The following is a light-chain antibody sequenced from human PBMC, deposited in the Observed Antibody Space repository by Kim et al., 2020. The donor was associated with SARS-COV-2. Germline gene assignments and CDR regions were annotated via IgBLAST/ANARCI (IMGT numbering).Light chain of an antibody. J-gene: IGKJ1*01. CDR1: QSISSY. CDR2: AAS. V-gene: IGKV1-39*01. CDR3: QQSYSSPPWT. Sequence: SVRDRVTIPCRASQSISSYLNWNQQKPGKDPKHLIYAASSLQSGIPSSFSGSGSGTDFNLTISNLQPEDFATYYCQQSYSSPPWTFGQGTKVDIK.